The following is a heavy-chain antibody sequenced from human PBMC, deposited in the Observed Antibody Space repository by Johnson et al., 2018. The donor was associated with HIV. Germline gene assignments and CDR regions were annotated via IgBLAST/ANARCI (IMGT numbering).Heavy chain of an antibody. J-gene: IGHJ3*02. CDR3: AKTPGKDHGGNSGGIDI. CDR1: GFTVSSNY. Sequence: VQLVESGGGLIQPGGSLRLSCAASGFTVSSNYMSWVRQAPGMGLVWVSVIYSGGRTYYADSVMGRFTIPRDNSKNTLYLQMNSLRAEDTAVYYCAKTPGKDHGGNSGGIDIWGQGTMVTVSA. D-gene: IGHD4-23*01. V-gene: IGHV3-53*01. CDR2: IYSGGRT.